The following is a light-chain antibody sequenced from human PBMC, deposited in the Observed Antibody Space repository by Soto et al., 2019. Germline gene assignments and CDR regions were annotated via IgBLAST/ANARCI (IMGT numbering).Light chain of an antibody. CDR3: QQYNNQPLT. CDR1: QFVSSD. Sequence: ELVMTQSPATLSVSPGERATLSCRASQFVSSDLAWYQHKPGQAPRLLIYGASTRATGIPVRFSGSGSGTDFTLTISSLQSEDSEVSYCQQYNNQPLTFVGGTKVDIK. V-gene: IGKV3-15*01. J-gene: IGKJ4*01. CDR2: GAS.